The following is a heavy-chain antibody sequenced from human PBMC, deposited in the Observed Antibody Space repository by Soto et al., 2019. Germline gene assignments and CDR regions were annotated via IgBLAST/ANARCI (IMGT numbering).Heavy chain of an antibody. D-gene: IGHD2-2*01. Sequence: QVQLVESGGGVVQPGRSLTLSCAGSGFIFSSYGMHWVLQAPGKGLEWVAVTWYDGSKNYYADSVKGRFTISRDDSKNTLYLHMNSLRAEDTAVYYCARVLSYCSTTTCYPEYWGQGTLVTVSS. CDR2: TWYDGSKN. J-gene: IGHJ4*02. V-gene: IGHV3-33*01. CDR3: ARVLSYCSTTTCYPEY. CDR1: GFIFSSYG.